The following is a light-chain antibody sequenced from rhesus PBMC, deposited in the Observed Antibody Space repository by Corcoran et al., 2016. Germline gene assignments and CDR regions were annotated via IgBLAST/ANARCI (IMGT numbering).Light chain of an antibody. Sequence: DIVMTQTPLPLPVTPGEPASIPFRSSQSLLDSEDGNTYLDWDLQKAGQSPQLLIYEVSNRAAGVPDRLSGRGSDTDLTLKISRVEAEVVGVYYCMEDMEFPWAFGQGAKVEIK. J-gene: IGKJ1*01. CDR3: MEDMEFPWA. CDR1: QSLLDSEDGNTY. V-gene: IGKV2-104*02. CDR2: EVS.